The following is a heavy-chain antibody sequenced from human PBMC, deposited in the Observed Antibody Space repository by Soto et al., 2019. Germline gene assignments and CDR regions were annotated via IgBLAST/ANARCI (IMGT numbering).Heavy chain of an antibody. J-gene: IGHJ6*02. CDR3: ASHSSLRGYCISTSCYGYYYGMDV. D-gene: IGHD2-2*01. CDR1: GGTFSSYA. V-gene: IGHV1-69*12. CDR2: IIPIFGTA. Sequence: QVQLVQSGAEVKKPGSSVKVSCKASGGTFSSYAISWVRQAPGQGLEWMGGIIPIFGTADYAQKFQGRVTITAXEXTXTXXLELSSLRSDDTAVYYCASHSSLRGYCISTSCYGYYYGMDVWGQGTTVTVSS.